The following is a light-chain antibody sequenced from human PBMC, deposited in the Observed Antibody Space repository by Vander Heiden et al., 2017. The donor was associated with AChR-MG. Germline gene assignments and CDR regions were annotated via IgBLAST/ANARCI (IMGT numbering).Light chain of an antibody. Sequence: QSALTPPPSASGSPGQSVPLSCTGTSGDVGGYNYVSWYQQHPVKAPKLMIYDVSKRPSGVPDRFSGSKSGNTASLTVSGLQAEDEADYYCSSYAGSNNLHVVFGGGTKLTVL. J-gene: IGLJ2*01. V-gene: IGLV2-8*01. CDR3: SSYAGSNNLHVV. CDR1: SGDVGGYNY. CDR2: DVS.